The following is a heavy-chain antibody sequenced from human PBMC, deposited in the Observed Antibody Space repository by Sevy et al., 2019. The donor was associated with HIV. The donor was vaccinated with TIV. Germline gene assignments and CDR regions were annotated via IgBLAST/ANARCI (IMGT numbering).Heavy chain of an antibody. V-gene: IGHV3-23*01. CDR2: INDNGEKT. Sequence: GGSLRLSCGATGFIFNKYAMNWVRQAPGMGLAWVSGINDNGEKTYYTDTVKGRFTISRDNSRNTLYLQMDNLRAEDAAVYYCAKGDYGGNSGHFDSWGQGTLVTVSS. J-gene: IGHJ4*02. CDR1: GFIFNKYA. CDR3: AKGDYGGNSGHFDS. D-gene: IGHD4-17*01.